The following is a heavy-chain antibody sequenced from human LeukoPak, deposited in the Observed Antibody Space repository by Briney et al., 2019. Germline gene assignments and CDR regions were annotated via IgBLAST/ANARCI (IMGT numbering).Heavy chain of an antibody. CDR3: AGLTTGSGYYYYYYMDV. D-gene: IGHD3-22*01. CDR2: IIPIFGTA. V-gene: IGHV1-69*05. CDR1: GGTFSSYA. Sequence: SVKVSCKASGGTFSSYAISWVRQAPGQGLEWMGGIIPIFGTANYAQKFQGRVTITTDESTSTAYMELSSLRSEDTAVYYCAGLTTGSGYYYYYYMDVWGKGTAVTVSS. J-gene: IGHJ6*03.